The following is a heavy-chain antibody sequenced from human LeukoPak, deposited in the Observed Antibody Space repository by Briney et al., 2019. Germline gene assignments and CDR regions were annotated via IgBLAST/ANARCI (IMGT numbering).Heavy chain of an antibody. CDR1: GFTFDDYA. V-gene: IGHV3-9*01. CDR3: AKSYSSSSRYQPFDY. Sequence: GGSLRLSCAASGFTFDDYAMHWVRQVPGKSRERVSGVSWNSGTIGYADSVKGRFTISRDNAKNSLYLQMNSLRAEDTALYYCAKSYSSSSRYQPFDYWGQGTLVTVSS. D-gene: IGHD6-6*01. J-gene: IGHJ4*02. CDR2: VSWNSGTI.